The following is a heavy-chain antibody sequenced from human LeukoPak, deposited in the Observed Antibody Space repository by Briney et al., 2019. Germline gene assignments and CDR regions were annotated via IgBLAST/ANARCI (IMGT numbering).Heavy chain of an antibody. J-gene: IGHJ4*02. V-gene: IGHV3-11*03. D-gene: IGHD6-13*01. Sequence: GGSLRLSCVVSGIPFSDYYMNWIRQAPGKGLGWISYISTSGSYTDYAHSVKGRFTISRDDAKSALYLQMDSLRLEDTAVYYCAAGTAADFWGQGTLVTVSS. CDR1: GIPFSDYY. CDR3: AAGTAADF. CDR2: ISTSGSYT.